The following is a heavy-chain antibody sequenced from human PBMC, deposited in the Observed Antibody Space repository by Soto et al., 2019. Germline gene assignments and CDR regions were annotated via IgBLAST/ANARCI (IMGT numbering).Heavy chain of an antibody. CDR3: ATDEEWFGELFGRLFRY. Sequence: QVQLVESGGGVVQPGRSLRLSCAASGFTFSSYAMHWVRQAPGKGLEWVAVISYDGSNKYYADSVKGRFTISRDNSKNTLYLQMNSLRAEDTAVYYCATDEEWFGELFGRLFRYWGQGTLVTVSS. V-gene: IGHV3-30-3*01. CDR2: ISYDGSNK. D-gene: IGHD3-10*01. CDR1: GFTFSSYA. J-gene: IGHJ4*02.